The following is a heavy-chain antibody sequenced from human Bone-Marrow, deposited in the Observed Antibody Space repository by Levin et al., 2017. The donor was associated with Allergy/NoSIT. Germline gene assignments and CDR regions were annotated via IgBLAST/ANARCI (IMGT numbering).Heavy chain of an antibody. D-gene: IGHD3-3*01. CDR1: GFTFSSYG. CDR3: ARDRLPIFGRTTKKYNWFDP. CDR2: IWYDGSNK. V-gene: IGHV3-33*01. Sequence: HPGGSLRLSCAASGFTFSSYGMHWVRQAPGKGLEWVAVIWYDGSNKYYADSVKGRFTISRDNSKNTLYLQMNSLRAEDTAVYYCARDRLPIFGRTTKKYNWFDPWGQGTLVTVSS. J-gene: IGHJ5*02.